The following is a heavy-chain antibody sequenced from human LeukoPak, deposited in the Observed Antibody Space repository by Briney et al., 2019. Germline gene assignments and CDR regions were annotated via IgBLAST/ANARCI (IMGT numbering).Heavy chain of an antibody. V-gene: IGHV3-21*01. CDR2: ISSSSSYI. D-gene: IGHD5-18*01. Sequence: GGSLRLSCAASGFTFSSYSMNWVRQAPGKGLEWVSSISSSSSYIYYADSVKGRFTISRDNSKNTLDLQMNSLRAEDTAVYYCARRGHGYGSPFDYWGQGTLVTVSS. CDR3: ARRGHGYGSPFDY. CDR1: GFTFSSYS. J-gene: IGHJ4*02.